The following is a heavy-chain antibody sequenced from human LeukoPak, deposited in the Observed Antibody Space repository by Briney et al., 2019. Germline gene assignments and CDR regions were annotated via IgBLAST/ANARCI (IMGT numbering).Heavy chain of an antibody. V-gene: IGHV4-4*09. J-gene: IGHJ4*02. CDR1: GGTINSHY. Sequence: NPSETLSLTCTVSGGTINSHYWSWIRQSPGEGLEWIAYTHTSGRTKYNPSLKSRVTISLDTSKNQCSLKLYSVTAADTAVYFCARHYLYGDSSWDSWGPGNLVIVSS. CDR2: THTSGRT. D-gene: IGHD4-17*01. CDR3: ARHYLYGDSSWDS.